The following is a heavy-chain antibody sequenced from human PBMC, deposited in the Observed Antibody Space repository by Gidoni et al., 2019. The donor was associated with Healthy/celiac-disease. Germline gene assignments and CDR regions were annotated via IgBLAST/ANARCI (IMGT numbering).Heavy chain of an antibody. Sequence: QVQLVQSGAEVKKPGSSVKVSCKASGGTFSSYTISWVRQAPGQGLEWMGRIIPILGIANYAKKFQGRVTITADKSTSTAYMELSSLRSEDTAVYYCASPNCSSTSCYQKGYDAFDIWGQGTMVTVSS. V-gene: IGHV1-69*02. CDR2: IIPILGIA. D-gene: IGHD2-2*01. CDR1: GGTFSSYT. CDR3: ASPNCSSTSCYQKGYDAFDI. J-gene: IGHJ3*02.